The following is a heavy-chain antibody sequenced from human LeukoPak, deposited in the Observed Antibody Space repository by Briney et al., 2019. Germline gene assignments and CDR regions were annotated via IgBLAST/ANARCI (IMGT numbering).Heavy chain of an antibody. D-gene: IGHD6-19*01. V-gene: IGHV3-23*01. Sequence: GGSLTLSCAASGFTFSSYAMSWVRQAAGKGLEWVSAISGSGGSTYYADSVKGRFTISRDNSKNTLYLQMNSLRAEDTAVYYCAKIRWQWLVDYWGQGTLVTVSS. CDR3: AKIRWQWLVDY. CDR2: ISGSGGST. CDR1: GFTFSSYA. J-gene: IGHJ4*02.